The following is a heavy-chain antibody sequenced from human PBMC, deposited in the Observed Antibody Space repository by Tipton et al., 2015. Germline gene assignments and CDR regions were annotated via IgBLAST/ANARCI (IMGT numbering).Heavy chain of an antibody. CDR2: IYYSGDM. D-gene: IGHD4-23*01. V-gene: IGHV4-39*02. CDR3: ARARGRHGGLFDS. CDR1: GVSISGTSYY. J-gene: IGHJ4*02. Sequence: TLSLTCTVSGVSISGTSYYWGWIRQPPGKGLEWIGSIYYSGDMYYNPSLKSRVAMSVDTSNNHFSLRLTSLTASDTAVYYCARARGRHGGLFDSWGQGTLVTVSS.